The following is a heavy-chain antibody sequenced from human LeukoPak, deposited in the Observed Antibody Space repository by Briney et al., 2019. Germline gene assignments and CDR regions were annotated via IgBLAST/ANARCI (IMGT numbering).Heavy chain of an antibody. CDR1: GFTFSGYW. Sequence: GGSLRLSCAASGFTFSGYWMTWVRQAPGKGLEWVANIKQDGSEKYYVDSVKGRFTISRDNAKNSLYLQMNSLRAEDTAVYYCARDPRSKGGDWGDFDYWGQGTLVTVSS. J-gene: IGHJ4*02. D-gene: IGHD2-21*02. CDR3: ARDPRSKGGDWGDFDY. V-gene: IGHV3-7*01. CDR2: IKQDGSEK.